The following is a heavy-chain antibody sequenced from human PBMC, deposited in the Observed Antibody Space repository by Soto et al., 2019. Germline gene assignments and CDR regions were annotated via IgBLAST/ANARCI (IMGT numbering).Heavy chain of an antibody. Sequence: GGSLRLSCAASGFTFSSYWMSWVRQAPGKGLEWVANIKQDGSEKYYVDSVKGRFTISRDNAKNSLYLQMNSLRAEDTAVYYCARRRGGYYDSSGSFDYWGQGTLVTVYS. V-gene: IGHV3-7*03. CDR3: ARRRGGYYDSSGSFDY. CDR1: GFTFSSYW. D-gene: IGHD3-22*01. CDR2: IKQDGSEK. J-gene: IGHJ4*02.